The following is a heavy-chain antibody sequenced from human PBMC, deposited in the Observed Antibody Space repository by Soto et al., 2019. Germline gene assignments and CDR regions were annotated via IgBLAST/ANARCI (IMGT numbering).Heavy chain of an antibody. V-gene: IGHV3-30-3*01. CDR2: ISYDGSNR. CDR3: GRNKDTAMVDWYFDL. CDR1: GFTFSRYA. Sequence: QVQLVESGGGVVQPGRSLRLSCAASGFTFSRYAMHWVRQAPGKGLEWVAVISYDGSNRYYTDSVKGRFTISRHNSKNTLYLQMNSLRAEGTAVYYCGRNKDTAMVDWYFDLWGRGTLVTVSS. J-gene: IGHJ2*01. D-gene: IGHD5-18*01.